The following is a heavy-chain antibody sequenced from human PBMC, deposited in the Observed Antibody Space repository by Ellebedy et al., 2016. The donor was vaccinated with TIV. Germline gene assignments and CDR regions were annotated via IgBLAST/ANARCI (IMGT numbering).Heavy chain of an antibody. D-gene: IGHD3-9*01. Sequence: SVKVSXXASGGTFSSYAISWVRQAPGQGLEWMGGIIPIFGTANYAQKFQGRVTITADESTSTAYMELSSLRSEDTAVYYCARGLLRYFDWLLLSYYYGMDVWGQGTTVTVSS. V-gene: IGHV1-69*13. J-gene: IGHJ6*02. CDR1: GGTFSSYA. CDR3: ARGLLRYFDWLLLSYYYGMDV. CDR2: IIPIFGTA.